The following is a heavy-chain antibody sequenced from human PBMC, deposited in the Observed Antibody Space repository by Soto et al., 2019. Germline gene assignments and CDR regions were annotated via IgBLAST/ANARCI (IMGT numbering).Heavy chain of an antibody. CDR1: GYTFTSYG. CDR2: ISAYNGNT. D-gene: IGHD2-15*01. CDR3: AREEGCSGGSCYSHYYYMDV. Sequence: QVQLVQSGAEVKKPGASVKVSCKASGYTFTSYGISWVRQAPGQGLEWMGWISAYNGNTNYAQKLHGRVTMTTDTSTSTAYMELRSLRSDDTAVYYCAREEGCSGGSCYSHYYYMDVWGKGTTVTVSS. J-gene: IGHJ6*03. V-gene: IGHV1-18*01.